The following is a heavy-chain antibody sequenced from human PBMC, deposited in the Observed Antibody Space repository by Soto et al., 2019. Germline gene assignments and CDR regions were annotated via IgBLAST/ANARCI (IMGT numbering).Heavy chain of an antibody. Sequence: ASVKVSCKASGYTFTSYAMHWVRQAPGQRLEWMGWINAGNGNTKYSQKFQGRVTITRDTSASTAYMELSSLRSEDTAVYYCARVGSSPGAFDIWGQGTMVTVSS. V-gene: IGHV1-3*01. D-gene: IGHD2-15*01. CDR2: INAGNGNT. CDR3: ARVGSSPGAFDI. CDR1: GYTFTSYA. J-gene: IGHJ3*02.